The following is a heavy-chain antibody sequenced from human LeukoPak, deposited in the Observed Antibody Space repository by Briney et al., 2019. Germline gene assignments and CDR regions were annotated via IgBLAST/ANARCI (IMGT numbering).Heavy chain of an antibody. V-gene: IGHV3-23*01. CDR2: ITGGT. D-gene: IGHD1-26*01. Sequence: GGSLRLSCAASGFTFSSYAMSWVRQASGKGLEWVSGITGGTYYADSVKGRFTISRDNAKNTLYLQMNSLSADDTAVYYCARDGIDFRAFDLWGQGSMVTVSS. J-gene: IGHJ3*01. CDR3: ARDGIDFRAFDL. CDR1: GFTFSSYA.